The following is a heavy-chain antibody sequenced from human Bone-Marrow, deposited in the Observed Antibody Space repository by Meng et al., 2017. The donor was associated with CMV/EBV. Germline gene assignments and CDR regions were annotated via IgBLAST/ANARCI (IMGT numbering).Heavy chain of an antibody. D-gene: IGHD2-2*01. CDR2: INPNNGDT. CDR3: ARAYCSSTSCYHPYYGMDV. Sequence: ASVKVSCKASGYSFTNYYIHWVRQAPGQGLEWMGWINPNNGDTDYAQDFQGRISVTTDTSITTAYMELDNLRSDDTAVYYCARAYCSSTSCYHPYYGMDVWGQGTTVTVSS. V-gene: IGHV1-2*02. CDR1: GYSFTNYY. J-gene: IGHJ6*02.